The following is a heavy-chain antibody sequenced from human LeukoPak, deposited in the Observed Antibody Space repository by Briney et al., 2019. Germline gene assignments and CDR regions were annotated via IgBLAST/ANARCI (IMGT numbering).Heavy chain of an antibody. D-gene: IGHD1-14*01. Sequence: GGSLRLSCAASGFTFSNYDMHWVRQTTGKGLEWVSRIGTGGDTNYPGSVKGRFTIFRENAKKSLYLQMNSLRTGDTAMYYCTRGQPGGFDIWGQGTMVTVSS. CDR1: GFTFSNYD. CDR2: IGTGGDT. V-gene: IGHV3-13*01. CDR3: TRGQPGGFDI. J-gene: IGHJ3*02.